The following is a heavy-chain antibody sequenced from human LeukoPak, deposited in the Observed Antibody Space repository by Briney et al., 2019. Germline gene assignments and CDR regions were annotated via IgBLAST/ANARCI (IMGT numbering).Heavy chain of an antibody. Sequence: SVNLSFTSSGGTFSSYTNSWVRLGPAPGLEWMGGIIPIFGTANYEQKFQGRVTITTDESTSTAYMELSSLRSVDTAVYYCARDTCSSTSCYGALANYYYYMDVWGKGTTVTVSS. J-gene: IGHJ6*03. D-gene: IGHD2-2*01. CDR1: GGTFSSYT. CDR3: ARDTCSSTSCYGALANYYYYMDV. V-gene: IGHV1-69*05. CDR2: IIPIFGTA.